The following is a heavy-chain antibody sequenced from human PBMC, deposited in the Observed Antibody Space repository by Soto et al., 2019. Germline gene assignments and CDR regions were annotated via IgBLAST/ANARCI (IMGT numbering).Heavy chain of an antibody. CDR3: ARDLLGYCSSTSCPSYMDV. CDR1: GGTFSSYT. J-gene: IGHJ6*03. CDR2: IIPILGIA. D-gene: IGHD2-2*01. Sequence: QVQLVQSGAEVKKPGSSVKVSCKASGGTFSSYTISWVRQAPGQGLEWMGRIIPILGIANYAQKFQGRVTITADKSTSTAYIELSSLRSEDTAVYYCARDLLGYCSSTSCPSYMDVWGKGTTVTVSS. V-gene: IGHV1-69*08.